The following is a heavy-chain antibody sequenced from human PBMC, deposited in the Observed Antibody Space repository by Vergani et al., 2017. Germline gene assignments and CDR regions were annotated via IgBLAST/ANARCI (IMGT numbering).Heavy chain of an antibody. CDR3: ARLYGRDSSGSKYFDY. J-gene: IGHJ4*02. CDR2: IHPADSDT. CDR1: GYSFTNYW. D-gene: IGHD3-22*01. Sequence: EVQLVQSGAAVKKPGESLKISCQISGYSFTNYWIGWVRQMPGKGLEWMGIIHPADSDTRYSPSFQGQVTISVDKSISTAYLQRSSLRASDSAMYYCARLYGRDSSGSKYFDYWAQGTLVTGSS. V-gene: IGHV5-51*01.